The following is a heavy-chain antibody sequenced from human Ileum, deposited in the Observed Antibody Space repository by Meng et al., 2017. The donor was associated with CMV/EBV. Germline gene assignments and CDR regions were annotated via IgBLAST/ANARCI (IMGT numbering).Heavy chain of an antibody. CDR1: YTFTSYA. V-gene: IGHV1-3*01. Sequence: YTFTSYAMHWVRQAPGQRLEWMGWINAGNGNTKYSQKFRGRVTITRDTSASTAYMELSSLRSEDTAVYYCARGGYYDSSGYYLFDYWGQGTLVTVSS. CDR3: ARGGYYDSSGYYLFDY. D-gene: IGHD3-22*01. J-gene: IGHJ4*02. CDR2: INAGNGNT.